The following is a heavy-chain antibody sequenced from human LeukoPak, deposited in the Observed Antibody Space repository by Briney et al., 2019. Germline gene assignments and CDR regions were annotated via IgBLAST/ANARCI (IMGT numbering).Heavy chain of an antibody. V-gene: IGHV3-7*03. CDR1: GFTFSRYW. Sequence: PGGSLRLSCADSGFTFSRYWMNWVRQAPGKGLEWVANIKQDGSEKYYVDSVKGRFTISRDNAKKSLYLQMNSLRAEDTAEYYCAKAPRYYYGSGSYRADYWGQGTLVTVSS. D-gene: IGHD3-10*01. CDR2: IKQDGSEK. CDR3: AKAPRYYYGSGSYRADY. J-gene: IGHJ4*02.